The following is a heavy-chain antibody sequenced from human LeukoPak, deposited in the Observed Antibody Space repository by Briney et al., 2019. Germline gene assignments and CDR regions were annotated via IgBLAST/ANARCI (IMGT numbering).Heavy chain of an antibody. CDR3: AGGGSLRGATLFDY. V-gene: IGHV3-11*01. Sequence: GGSLRLSCAASGFTFSDYYMRWLRQAPGKGLEWISYISSVGDTMLYADSVRGRFTISRDNAKKSLFLQMNSLSADDTAVYYCAGGGSLRGATLFDYWGQGTLVTVSS. CDR1: GFTFSDYY. D-gene: IGHD1-26*01. CDR2: ISSVGDTM. J-gene: IGHJ4*02.